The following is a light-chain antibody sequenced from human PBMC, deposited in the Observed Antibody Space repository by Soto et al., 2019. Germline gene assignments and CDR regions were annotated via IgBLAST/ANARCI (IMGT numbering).Light chain of an antibody. J-gene: IGLJ1*01. CDR2: END. V-gene: IGLV1-51*02. CDR1: SSNIGKYY. Sequence: QSVLTQPPSVSAAPGQKVTMSCSGGSSNIGKYYVSWHQQLPGTAPKLLIYENDKRPPGIPDRFSGSKSGTSATLGITGLQAGDEADYYCGTWDSSLSIFVFGTGTKVTVL. CDR3: GTWDSSLSIFV.